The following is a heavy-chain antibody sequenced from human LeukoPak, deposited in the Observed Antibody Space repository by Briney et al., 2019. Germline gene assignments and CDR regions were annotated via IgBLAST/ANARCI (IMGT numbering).Heavy chain of an antibody. CDR3: ARSVQWLPY. CDR1: GFTFSSYE. J-gene: IGHJ4*02. D-gene: IGHD6-19*01. V-gene: IGHV3-48*03. CDR2: ISGSGTTM. Sequence: QPGGSLRLSCVASGFTFSSYEMNWLRQSPGKGLEWVSFISGSGTTMYYADSVKGRFTISRDNAKNSPYLQMNSLRAEDTAVYYCARSVQWLPYWGQGTLVTVSS.